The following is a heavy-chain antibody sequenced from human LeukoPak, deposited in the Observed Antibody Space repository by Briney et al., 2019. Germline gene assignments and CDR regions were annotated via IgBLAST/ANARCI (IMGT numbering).Heavy chain of an antibody. V-gene: IGHV1-69*13. J-gene: IGHJ5*02. CDR1: GGTFSSYA. Sequence: SVKVSCKASGGTFSSYAISWVRQAPGQGLEWMGGIIPIFGTANYAQKFQGRVTITADESTSTAYMELSSLRSEDTAVYYCATGRITMVRGADWFDPWGQGTLVTVSS. CDR3: ATGRITMVRGADWFDP. D-gene: IGHD3-10*01. CDR2: IIPIFGTA.